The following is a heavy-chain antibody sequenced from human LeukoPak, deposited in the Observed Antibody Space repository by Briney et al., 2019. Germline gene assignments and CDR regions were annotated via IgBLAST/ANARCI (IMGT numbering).Heavy chain of an antibody. J-gene: IGHJ6*04. Sequence: GASVKVSCKGSGYTFTGYYMHWVRQAPGQGLEWMGWINPNSGGTNYAQKFQGRVTMTRDTSISTAYMELSRLRSDDTAVYYCARGGYYYDSSGSVEVWGKGTTVTVSS. V-gene: IGHV1-2*02. CDR3: ARGGYYYDSSGSVEV. CDR1: GYTFTGYY. D-gene: IGHD3-22*01. CDR2: INPNSGGT.